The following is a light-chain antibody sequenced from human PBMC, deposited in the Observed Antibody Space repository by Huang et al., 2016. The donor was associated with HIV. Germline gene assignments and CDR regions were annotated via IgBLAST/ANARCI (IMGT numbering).Light chain of an antibody. V-gene: IGKV2-28*01. CDR3: MEELQTPPNT. CDR2: LGS. J-gene: IGKJ2*01. CDR1: QSLLHTNGYNY. Sequence: DIVLTQSPLSLPVPPGESASISCRASQSLLHTNGYNYLDWYLQKPGQSPQLLIYLGSHRATGVPDRFSGSGSGRDFTMKISRVEDDDVGLYYCMEELQTPPNTFGQGTKLEI.